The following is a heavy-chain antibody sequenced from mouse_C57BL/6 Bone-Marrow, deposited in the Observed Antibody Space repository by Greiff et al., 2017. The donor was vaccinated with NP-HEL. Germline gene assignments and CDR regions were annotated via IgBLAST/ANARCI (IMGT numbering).Heavy chain of an antibody. CDR2: IDPSDSYT. V-gene: IGHV1-50*01. D-gene: IGHD1-1*01. J-gene: IGHJ1*03. Sequence: QVHVKQSGAELVKPGASVKLSCKASGYTFTSYWMQWVKQRPGQGLEWIGEIDPSDSYTNYNQKFKGKATLTVDTSSSTAYMQLSSLTSEDSAVYYCAVYGSSSFNVWGTGTTVTVSS. CDR1: GYTFTSYW. CDR3: AVYGSSSFNV.